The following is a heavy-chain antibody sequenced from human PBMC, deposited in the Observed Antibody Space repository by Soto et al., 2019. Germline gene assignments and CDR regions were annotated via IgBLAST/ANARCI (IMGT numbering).Heavy chain of an antibody. CDR3: QGGDF. CDR2: INDSGST. CDR1: GGSFRGYF. J-gene: IGHJ4*02. V-gene: IGHV4-34*01. D-gene: IGHD3-16*01. Sequence: LSLTCAVSGGSFRGYFWSWIRQSPDKGLEWIGEINDSGSTYYNPSFKSRLTISVDTSKSQISLTLASVTAADSAVYYCQGGDFWGQGTRVTVSS.